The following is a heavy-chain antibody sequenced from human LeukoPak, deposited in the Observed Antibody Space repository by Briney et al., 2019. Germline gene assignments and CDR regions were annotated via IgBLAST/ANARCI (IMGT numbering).Heavy chain of an antibody. CDR3: ARGWASGSYYNY. D-gene: IGHD1-26*01. CDR1: GGSVSSYY. J-gene: IGHJ4*02. Sequence: SETLSLTCTVSGGSVSSYYWNWIRQPPGKGLEWIGYIYYSGSTNYNPSLRRRVTISVDTSKNQFSLKLSSVTAADTAVYYCARGWASGSYYNYWGQGTLGTVSS. V-gene: IGHV4-59*02. CDR2: IYYSGST.